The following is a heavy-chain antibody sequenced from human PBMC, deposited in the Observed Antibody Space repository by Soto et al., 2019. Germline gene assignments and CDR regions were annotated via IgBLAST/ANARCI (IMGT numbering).Heavy chain of an antibody. CDR2: MTGDGRTT. CDR1: GFTFGDYW. CDR3: ARGYYYDSSGYYVPDAFDI. V-gene: IGHV3-74*03. J-gene: IGHJ3*02. Sequence: PGGSLRLSCAASGFTFGDYWMHWVRQPPGKGPEWVSRMTGDGRTTQYADSVKGRFTASRDNAKNSLYLQMNSLRAEDTAVYYCARGYYYDSSGYYVPDAFDIWGQGTMVTVSS. D-gene: IGHD3-22*01.